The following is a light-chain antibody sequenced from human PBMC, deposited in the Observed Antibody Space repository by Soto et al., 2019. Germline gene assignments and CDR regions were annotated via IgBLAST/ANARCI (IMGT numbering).Light chain of an antibody. V-gene: IGKV3-15*01. Sequence: IVLTQAPARLSVAPGGRPTLSCRASQSVSSYLAWYQQKPGQAPRLLIYDASTRATGIPARFSGSGSGTEFTLTISRLQSEDFPVYYCQQYNNWPRTFGQGTKVDI. CDR3: QQYNNWPRT. CDR2: DAS. CDR1: QSVSSY. J-gene: IGKJ1*01.